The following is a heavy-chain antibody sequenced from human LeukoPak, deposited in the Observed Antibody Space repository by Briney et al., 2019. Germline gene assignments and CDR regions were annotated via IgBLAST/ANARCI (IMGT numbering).Heavy chain of an antibody. V-gene: IGHV3-30-3*01. CDR1: GFSFSSYA. CDR2: ISYDGSNK. J-gene: IGHJ5*02. D-gene: IGHD3-10*01. Sequence: GGSLRLSCAASGFSFSSYAMHWVRQAPGKGLEWVAVISYDGSNKYYADSVKGRFTISRDNSKNTLYRQRNSRRAEDTALYYGARDRLLLWFGDPRGWFDPWGQGCLVSVSA. CDR3: ARDRLLLWFGDPRGWFDP.